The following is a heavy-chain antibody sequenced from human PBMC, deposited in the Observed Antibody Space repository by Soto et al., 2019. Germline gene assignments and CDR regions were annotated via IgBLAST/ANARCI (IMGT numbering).Heavy chain of an antibody. CDR2: ISSSSSYT. CDR3: ARDVSSRGYIDY. Sequence: WGSLRLSCAASGFTCSDYYMSWIRQAPGKGLEWVSYISSSSSYTNYADSVKGRFTISRDNAKNSLYLQMNSLRAEDTAVYYCARDVSSRGYIDYWGQGTLVTVSS. J-gene: IGHJ4*02. D-gene: IGHD2-2*01. CDR1: GFTCSDYY. V-gene: IGHV3-11*06.